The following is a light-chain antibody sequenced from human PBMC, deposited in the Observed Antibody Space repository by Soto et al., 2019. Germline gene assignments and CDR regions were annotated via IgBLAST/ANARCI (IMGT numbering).Light chain of an antibody. V-gene: IGLV1-40*01. Sequence: QSGLTQPPSVSGAPGQMVTISCTGNNSNLGAGYDVHWYQQLPGAAPKLVIFGNRNRPSGVPDRFSCSKSGTSASLAITGLQAEDEADYYCQAYDYSLTASVFGGGTKVTVL. CDR1: NSNLGAGYD. CDR3: QAYDYSLTASV. J-gene: IGLJ3*02. CDR2: GNR.